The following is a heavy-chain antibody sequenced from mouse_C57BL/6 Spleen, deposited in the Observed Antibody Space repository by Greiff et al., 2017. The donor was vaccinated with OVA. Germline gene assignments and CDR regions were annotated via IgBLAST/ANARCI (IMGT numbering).Heavy chain of an antibody. V-gene: IGHV1-50*01. J-gene: IGHJ2*01. D-gene: IGHD1-1*01. CDR1: GYTFTSYW. CDR2: IDPSDSYT. Sequence: VQLQQPGAELVKPGASVKLSCKASGYTFTSYWMQWVKQRPGQGLEWIGEIDPSDSYTNYNQKFKGKATLTVDTSSSTAYMQLSSLTSEDSAVYYCARDGSLDYWGQGTTPTVSS. CDR3: ARDGSLDY.